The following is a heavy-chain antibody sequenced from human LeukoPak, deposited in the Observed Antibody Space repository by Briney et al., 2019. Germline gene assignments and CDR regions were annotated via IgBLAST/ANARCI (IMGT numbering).Heavy chain of an antibody. V-gene: IGHV4-4*07. CDR3: ARGHRLLWFGEFRGAFDI. Sequence: SETLSLTCTVSGGSIGSSYWSWIRQPAGKGLEWIGRIYTSGNTNYNPSLKSRVTMSVDRSKNQFSLKLSSVTAADTAVYYCARGHRLLWFGEFRGAFDIWGQGTMVTVSS. CDR2: IYTSGNT. J-gene: IGHJ3*02. CDR1: GGSIGSSY. D-gene: IGHD3-10*01.